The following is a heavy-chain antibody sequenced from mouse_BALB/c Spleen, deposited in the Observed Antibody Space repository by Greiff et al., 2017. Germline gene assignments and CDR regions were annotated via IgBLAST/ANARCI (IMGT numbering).Heavy chain of an antibody. V-gene: IGHV5-6-5*01. J-gene: IGHJ4*01. CDR2: ISSGGST. D-gene: IGHD2-3*01. Sequence: DVKLVESGGGLVKPGGSLKLSCAASGFTFSSYAMSWVRQTPEKRLEWVASISSGGSTYYPDSVKGRFTISRDNARNILYLQMSSLRSEDTAMYYCARGLYPYYAMDYWGQGTSVTVSS. CDR3: ARGLYPYYAMDY. CDR1: GFTFSSYA.